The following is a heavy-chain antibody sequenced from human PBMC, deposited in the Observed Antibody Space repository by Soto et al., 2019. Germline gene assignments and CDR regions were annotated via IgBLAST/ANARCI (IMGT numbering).Heavy chain of an antibody. Sequence: QVQLVQSGAEVKKPGSSVKVFCKASGGNFNTYTITWVRQAPGQGLEWMGKIIPIFKTANYAQKFQGRITITADRSPRTDIAYMELSSLRSEDTALYYCARVSIPGIYGEDVWGQGTTVTVSS. D-gene: IGHD2-2*01. V-gene: IGHV1-69*06. CDR3: ARVSIPGIYGEDV. CDR2: IIPIFKTA. CDR1: GGNFNTYT. J-gene: IGHJ6*02.